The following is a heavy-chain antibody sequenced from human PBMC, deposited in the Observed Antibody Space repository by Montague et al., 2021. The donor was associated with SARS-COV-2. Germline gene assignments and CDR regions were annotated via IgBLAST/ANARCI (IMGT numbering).Heavy chain of an antibody. Sequence: SLRLSCAASGFTFSSYAMHWVRQAPGKGLEWVAVISYDGSNKYYADSVKGRFTISRDNSKNTLYLQMNSLRAEDTAVYYCARWAIVVVPAAPSRALDIWGQGKMVTGSS. CDR2: ISYDGSNK. D-gene: IGHD2-2*01. CDR3: ARWAIVVVPAAPSRALDI. CDR1: GFTFSSYA. J-gene: IGHJ3*02. V-gene: IGHV3-30-3*01.